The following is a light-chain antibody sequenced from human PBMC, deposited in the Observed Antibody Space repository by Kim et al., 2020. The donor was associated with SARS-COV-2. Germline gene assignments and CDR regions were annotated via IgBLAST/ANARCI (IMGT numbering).Light chain of an antibody. CDR3: QQHNNWPLT. CDR2: GVS. Sequence: LSPGERATLACRASQSVNTHLAWYQQKPGQAPRLLIYGVSTRATGIPARFSGSGSGTEFALTISSLQSEDFAVYYCQQHNNWPLTFGGGTKVDIK. V-gene: IGKV3-15*01. J-gene: IGKJ4*01. CDR1: QSVNTH.